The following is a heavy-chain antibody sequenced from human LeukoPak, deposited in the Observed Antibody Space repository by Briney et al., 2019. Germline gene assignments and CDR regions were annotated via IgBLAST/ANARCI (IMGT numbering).Heavy chain of an antibody. CDR3: ARGGGYCSGGGCYRARLDY. CDR2: IIPIFGTA. J-gene: IGHJ4*02. CDR1: GGTFSSYA. Sequence: ASVKVSCKASGGTFSSYAISWVRQAPGQGLEWMGGIIPIFGTANYAQKFQGRVTITADESTSTAYMELSSLRSEDTAVYYCARGGGYCSGGGCYRARLDYGGGGTLVTVSS. V-gene: IGHV1-69*13. D-gene: IGHD2-15*01.